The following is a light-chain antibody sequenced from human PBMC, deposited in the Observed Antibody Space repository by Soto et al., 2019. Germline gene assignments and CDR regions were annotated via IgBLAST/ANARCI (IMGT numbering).Light chain of an antibody. CDR3: QQSYSSSEWT. J-gene: IGKJ1*01. CDR1: QIIANF. V-gene: IGKV1-39*01. Sequence: ILLSQSPSSLSASDADRVTITCRASQIIANFLNWYQQKPGRAPKLLISAASHLQSGVPSRFSGSGSGTDFTLTISSLQREDFATYYCQQSYSSSEWTFGQGTKV. CDR2: AAS.